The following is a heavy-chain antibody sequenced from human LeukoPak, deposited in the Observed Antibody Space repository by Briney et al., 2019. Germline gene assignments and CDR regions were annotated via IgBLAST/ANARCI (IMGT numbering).Heavy chain of an antibody. J-gene: IGHJ3*02. D-gene: IGHD6-25*01. V-gene: IGHV4-4*02. Sequence: SETLSLTCAVSAGSISSGNWWSWVRQPPGKGLGWIGEIYHSGSTNYNPSLKSRVTISVDKSKNQFSLNLSSVTAADTAVYYCASLSAKGFDIWGQGTMVTVSS. CDR3: ASLSAKGFDI. CDR1: AGSISSGNW. CDR2: IYHSGST.